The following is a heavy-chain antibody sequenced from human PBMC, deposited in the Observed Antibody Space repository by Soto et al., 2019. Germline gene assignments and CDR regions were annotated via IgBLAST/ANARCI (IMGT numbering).Heavy chain of an antibody. J-gene: IGHJ4*02. CDR1: GFTFSSYA. V-gene: IGHV3-30-3*01. CDR2: ISYDGSNK. CDR3: ARDHYYDSSGFDY. D-gene: IGHD3-22*01. Sequence: QVQLVESGGGVVQPGRSLRLSCAASGFTFSSYAMHWFRQAPGKGLEWVAVISYDGSNKYYADSVKGRFTISRDNSKNTLYLQMNILRAEDTAVYYCARDHYYDSSGFDYWGQGTLVTVSS.